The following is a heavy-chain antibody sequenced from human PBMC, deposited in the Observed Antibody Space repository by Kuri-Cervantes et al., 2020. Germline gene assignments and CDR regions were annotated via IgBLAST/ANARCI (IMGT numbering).Heavy chain of an antibody. J-gene: IGHJ6*02. V-gene: IGHV1-24*01. D-gene: IGHD1-26*01. CDR3: AAESESYIVGATNYYYYGMDV. CDR1: GYTFTGYY. Sequence: ASVKVSCKASGYTFTGYYMHWVRQAPGQGLEWMGGFDPEDGETIYAQKFQGRVTMTEDTSTDTAYMELSSLRSEDTAVYYCAAESESYIVGATNYYYYGMDVWGQGTTVTVSS. CDR2: FDPEDGET.